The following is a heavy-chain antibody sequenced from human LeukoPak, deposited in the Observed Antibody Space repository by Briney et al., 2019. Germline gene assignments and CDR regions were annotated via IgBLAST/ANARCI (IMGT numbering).Heavy chain of an antibody. J-gene: IGHJ4*02. CDR1: GGSISSYY. CDR3: ARATGGSGSYRYID. V-gene: IGHV4-4*07. Sequence: SETLSLTCTVSGGSISSYYWSWIRQPAGKGLEWIGRIYTSGSTNYNPSLKSRVTMSVDTSKNQFSLKLSSVTAADTAVYCARATGGSGSYRYIDWGQGTLVTVSS. CDR2: IYTSGST. D-gene: IGHD1-26*01.